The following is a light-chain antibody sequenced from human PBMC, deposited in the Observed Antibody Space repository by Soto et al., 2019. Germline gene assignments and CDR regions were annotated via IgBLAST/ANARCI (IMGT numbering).Light chain of an antibody. CDR1: QSVSSSY. CDR3: QQYGSSQGFT. CDR2: GAS. V-gene: IGKV3-20*01. J-gene: IGKJ3*01. Sequence: EIVLTQSPDTLSLSPGERATLSCRASQSVSSSYLAWYQQKPGQAPRLLIYGASSRATGIPDRFSGSGSGTDFTLTISRLEPGDFAVYYCQQYGSSQGFTFGPGTKVDVK.